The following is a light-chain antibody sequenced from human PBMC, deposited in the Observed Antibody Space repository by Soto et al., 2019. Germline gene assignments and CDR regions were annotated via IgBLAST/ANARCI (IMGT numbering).Light chain of an antibody. J-gene: IGKJ3*01. CDR3: QQYDNLPLT. V-gene: IGKV1-33*01. CDR1: QDISNY. Sequence: DLQMTQSPSSLSASVGDRVTITCQASQDISNYLNWYQQKPGKAPKLLIYDASNLESGVPSRFSGGGSGTDFTFTISSLQPEDIATYYCQQYDNLPLTFGPGTTVDI. CDR2: DAS.